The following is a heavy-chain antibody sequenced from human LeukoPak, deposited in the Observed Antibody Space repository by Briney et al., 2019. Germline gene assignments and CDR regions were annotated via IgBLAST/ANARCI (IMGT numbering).Heavy chain of an antibody. V-gene: IGHV4-59*08. CDR1: GGSINSYY. D-gene: IGHD3-22*01. Sequence: PSETLSLTCTVSGGSINSYYWSWIRQPPEKGLEWIGYIYYSGSTNYNPSLKSRVTISVDTSKNQFSLKMSSVTAADTAVYLCARHRDYYDTWGHGTLVTVSS. CDR3: ARHRDYYDT. J-gene: IGHJ4*01. CDR2: IYYSGST.